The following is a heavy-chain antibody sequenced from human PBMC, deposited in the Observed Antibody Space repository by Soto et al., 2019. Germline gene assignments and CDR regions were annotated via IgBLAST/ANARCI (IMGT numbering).Heavy chain of an antibody. V-gene: IGHV3-30-3*01. D-gene: IGHD5-18*01. J-gene: IGHJ4*02. Sequence: QVQLVESGGGVVQPGRSLRLSCAASGFTFSSYAMHWVRQAPGKGLEWVAVISYDGSNKYYADSVKGRFTISRDNSKNTLYLQMNSLRAEDTAVYDCARDSEDTATPMGVDYWGQGTLVTVSS. CDR1: GFTFSSYA. CDR3: ARDSEDTATPMGVDY. CDR2: ISYDGSNK.